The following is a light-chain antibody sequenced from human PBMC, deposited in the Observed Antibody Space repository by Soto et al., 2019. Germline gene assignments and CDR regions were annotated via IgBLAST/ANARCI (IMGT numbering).Light chain of an antibody. J-gene: IGLJ2*01. V-gene: IGLV1-47*02. CDR3: AAWDNRLNAHVV. CDR2: SDN. Sequence: QSGLIQPPSASGTPGQRVTISCSGSSPNIGSNYVYWYQHLPGTAPKLLIYSDNQRPSGVPDRFSGSKSGTSASLAISGLRSEDEADYYCAAWDNRLNAHVVFGGGTKVTVL. CDR1: SPNIGSNY.